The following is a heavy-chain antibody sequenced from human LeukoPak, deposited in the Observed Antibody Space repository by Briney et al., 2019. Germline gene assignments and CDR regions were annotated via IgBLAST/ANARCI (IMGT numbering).Heavy chain of an antibody. Sequence: PSETLSLTCTVSGGSISSSSYYWGWIRQPPGKGLEWIGSIYYSGSTYYNPSLKSRVTISVDTSKNQFSLQLNSVTPEDTAVYYCARDPAGYGLWFGESWERYYMGVWGKGTTVTISS. V-gene: IGHV4-39*02. CDR2: IYYSGST. CDR1: GGSISSSSYY. D-gene: IGHD3-10*01. CDR3: ARDPAGYGLWFGESWERYYMGV. J-gene: IGHJ6*03.